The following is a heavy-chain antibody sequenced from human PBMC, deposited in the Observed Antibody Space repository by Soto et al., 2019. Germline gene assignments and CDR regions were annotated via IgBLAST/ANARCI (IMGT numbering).Heavy chain of an antibody. V-gene: IGHV4-4*02. Sequence: QVQLQESGPGLVKASGTLSLTCVVSGCSIRSSSWWNWLRQSPGKGLEWIGEIYHAGSPNYNQSFQSRVTISADNAMNSFYLKMTSVTASDTAKYYCARASSLRGDLDIWFEGTAVTVSS. J-gene: IGHJ3*02. CDR2: IYHAGSP. D-gene: IGHD2-21*01. CDR1: GCSIRSSSW. CDR3: ARASSLRGDLDI.